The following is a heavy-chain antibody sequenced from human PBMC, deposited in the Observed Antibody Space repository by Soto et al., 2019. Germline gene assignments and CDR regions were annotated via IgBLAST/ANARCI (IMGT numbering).Heavy chain of an antibody. J-gene: IGHJ3*01. D-gene: IGHD6-19*01. CDR2: IYWDGDQ. CDR3: VYIPPQQWMSFSV. CDR1: GFSLSTTSVG. V-gene: IGHV2-5*04. Sequence: QIILKESGPTLVKPTQTLTLTCSFSGFSLSTTSVGVGWIRQPPGKALEWLALIYWDGDQRYSPSQKRRLTITEDTSKNQVVLTMTTMDPVDTGTYYCVYIPPQQWMSFSVWGQGTMVIVSS.